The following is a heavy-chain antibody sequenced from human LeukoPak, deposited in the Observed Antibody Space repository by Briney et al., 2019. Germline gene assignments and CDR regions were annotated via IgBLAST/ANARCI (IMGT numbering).Heavy chain of an antibody. V-gene: IGHV3-30-3*01. CDR3: ARVSNGNVLRFLEWVTNTGPPFDY. CDR2: ISYDGSNK. CDR1: GFTFSSYA. D-gene: IGHD3-3*01. Sequence: PGGSLRLSCAASGFTFSSYAMHWVRQAPGKGLEWVAVISYDGSNKYYADSVKGRFTISRDNSKNTLYLQMNSLRAEDTAVYYCARVSNGNVLRFLEWVTNTGPPFDYWGQGTLVTVSS. J-gene: IGHJ4*02.